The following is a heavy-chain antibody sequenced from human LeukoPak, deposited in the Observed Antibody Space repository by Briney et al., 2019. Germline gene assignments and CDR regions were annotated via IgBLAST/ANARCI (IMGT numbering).Heavy chain of an antibody. CDR1: GDSTRSNY. V-gene: IGHV4-59*08. CDR2: IHDSGST. D-gene: IGHD3-10*01. Sequence: SETLSLTCTVSGDSTRSNYWSWIRQPPGKGLEWIGFIHDSGSTHYTPSLDSRVTISLDTSRTQFSLKLTSVTAADMAVYYCARGDLSCHGSGSYCAFDIWGQGTVVTVSS. CDR3: ARGDLSCHGSGSYCAFDI. J-gene: IGHJ3*02.